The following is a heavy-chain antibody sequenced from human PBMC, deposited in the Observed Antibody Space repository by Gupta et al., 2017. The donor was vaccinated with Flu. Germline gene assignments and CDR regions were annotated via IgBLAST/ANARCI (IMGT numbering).Heavy chain of an antibody. CDR1: GFTFSSYS. V-gene: IGHV3-21*01. CDR3: ARDLYYYDSSGYRPLDY. D-gene: IGHD3-22*01. J-gene: IGHJ4*02. Sequence: EVQLVESGGGLVKPGGSLRLSCAASGFTFSSYSMNWVRQAPGKGLEWVSSISSSSSYINYADSVKGRFTISRDNAKNSLYLQMNSLRAEDTAVYYCARDLYYYDSSGYRPLDYWGQGTLVTVSS. CDR2: ISSSSSYI.